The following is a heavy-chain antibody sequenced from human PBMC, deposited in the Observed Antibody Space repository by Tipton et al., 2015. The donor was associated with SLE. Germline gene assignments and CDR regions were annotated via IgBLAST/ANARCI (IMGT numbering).Heavy chain of an antibody. CDR2: IYTSGST. CDR1: GGSISSGSYY. J-gene: IGHJ4*02. V-gene: IGHV4-61*02. CDR3: ARGHDSSGYYDY. D-gene: IGHD3-22*01. Sequence: TLSLTCTVSGGSISSGSYYWSWIRQPAGKGLEWIGRIYTSGSTNYNPSLKSRVTISVDTSKNQFSLKLSSVTAADTAVYYCARGHDSSGYYDYWGQGTLVTVSS.